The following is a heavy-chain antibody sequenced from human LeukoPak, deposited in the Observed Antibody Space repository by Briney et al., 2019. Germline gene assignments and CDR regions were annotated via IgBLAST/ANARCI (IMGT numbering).Heavy chain of an antibody. D-gene: IGHD4-23*01. J-gene: IGHJ4*02. CDR2: ISGSGDTT. V-gene: IGHV3-23*01. CDR1: GFTFSSYA. CDR3: ARGATMATRHLDY. Sequence: GGSLRLSCAASGFTFSSYAMSWVRQAPGKGLEWVSVISGSGDTTNYADSVKGRFTISRDNSKNTLYLQMNSLRVEDTAVYYCARGATMATRHLDYWGQGTLVTVSS.